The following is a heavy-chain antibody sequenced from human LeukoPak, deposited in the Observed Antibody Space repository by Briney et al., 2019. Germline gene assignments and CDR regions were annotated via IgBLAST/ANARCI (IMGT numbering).Heavy chain of an antibody. Sequence: GGSLRLSCAAFGFTFSSYWMHWVRQAPGKGLVWVSRINSDGSSTSYADSVKGRFTISRDNAKNTLYLQMNSLRAEDTAVYYCARGATYYYDSSGYYFYWGQGTLVTVSS. CDR2: INSDGSST. V-gene: IGHV3-74*01. J-gene: IGHJ4*02. D-gene: IGHD3-22*01. CDR1: GFTFSSYW. CDR3: ARGATYYYDSSGYYFY.